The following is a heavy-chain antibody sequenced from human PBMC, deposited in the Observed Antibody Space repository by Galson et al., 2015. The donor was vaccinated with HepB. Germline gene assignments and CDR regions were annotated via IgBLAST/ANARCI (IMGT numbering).Heavy chain of an antibody. CDR3: ARTITPAPIPRFDY. Sequence: SLRLSCAASGFTFSNYWMHWVRQAPGKGLVWVSRIKSNGETADYADSVKGRFTISRDNAKNRLFMDMDSLTVEDTAVYFCARTITPAPIPRFDYWGQGTLVTVSS. J-gene: IGHJ4*02. D-gene: IGHD3-10*01. CDR1: GFTFSNYW. V-gene: IGHV3-74*01. CDR2: IKSNGETA.